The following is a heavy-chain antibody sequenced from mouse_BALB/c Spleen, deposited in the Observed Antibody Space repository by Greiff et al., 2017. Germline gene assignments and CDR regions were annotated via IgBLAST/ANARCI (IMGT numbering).Heavy chain of an antibody. V-gene: IGHV3-6*02. CDR1: GYSITSGYY. CDR2: ISYDGSN. D-gene: IGHD2-2*01. J-gene: IGHJ2*01. CDR3: ARDHGYDFDY. Sequence: DVQLQESGPGLVKPSQSLSLTCSVTGYSITSGYYWNWIRQFPGNKLEWMGYISYDGSNNYNPSLKNRISITRDTSKNQFFLKLNSVTTEDTATYYCARDHGYDFDYWGQGTTLTVSS.